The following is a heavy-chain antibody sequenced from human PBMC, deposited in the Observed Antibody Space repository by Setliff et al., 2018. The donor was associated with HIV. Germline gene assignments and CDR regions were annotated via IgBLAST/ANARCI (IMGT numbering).Heavy chain of an antibody. CDR1: GGSLSGDY. Sequence: SLTCTVSGGSLSGDYWSWIRQSPGKGLEWIGYIHTRGSINYIPSLKTRATVSLDTSKNQFFLRLTSVTAADTAIYYCVRHPREEPQRNYKFDSWGQGMLVTVSS. CDR3: VRHPREEPQRNYKFDS. J-gene: IGHJ4*02. V-gene: IGHV4-4*09. D-gene: IGHD1-7*01. CDR2: IHTRGSI.